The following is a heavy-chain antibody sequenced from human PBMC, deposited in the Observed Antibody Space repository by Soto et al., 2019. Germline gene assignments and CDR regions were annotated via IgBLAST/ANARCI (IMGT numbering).Heavy chain of an antibody. CDR1: GFTFSSYG. CDR2: ISYDGSNK. D-gene: IGHD2-21*02. CDR3: AKDSQIVESRDTYCGGDCYSTGAFDI. Sequence: PGGSLRLSCAASGFTFSSYGMHWVRQAPGKGLEWVAVISYDGSNKYYADSVKGRFTISRDNSKNTLYLQMNSLRAEDTAVYYCAKDSQIVESRDTYCGGDCYSTGAFDIWGQGTVVTVSS. J-gene: IGHJ3*02. V-gene: IGHV3-30*18.